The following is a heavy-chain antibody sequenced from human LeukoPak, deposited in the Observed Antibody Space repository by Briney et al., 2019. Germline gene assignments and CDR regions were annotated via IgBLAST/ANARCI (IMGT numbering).Heavy chain of an antibody. V-gene: IGHV3-21*01. J-gene: IGHJ4*02. CDR1: GFTFSAYS. Sequence: GGSLRLSCATSGFTFSAYSIMWVRQAPGKGLEWVSSLSGNSDYIFHADSVKGRFTISRDNSRSSLYLQMNSLRGDDTAVYYCARRGAGDYCFDYWGQGILVTVSS. CDR2: LSGNSDYI. D-gene: IGHD2-15*01. CDR3: ARRGAGDYCFDY.